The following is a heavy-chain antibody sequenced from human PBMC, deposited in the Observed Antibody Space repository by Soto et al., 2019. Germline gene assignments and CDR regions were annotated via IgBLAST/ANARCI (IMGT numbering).Heavy chain of an antibody. CDR2: MNPNSGNT. CDR1: GYTFTSYD. V-gene: IGHV1-8*01. J-gene: IGHJ6*02. D-gene: IGHD1-1*01. CDR3: ARERTGTTSMDV. Sequence: ASVKVSCKASGYTFTSYDINWVRQATGQGLEWMGWMNPNSGNTGCAQKFQGRVTMTRNTSISTAYMELSSLRSEDTAVYYCARERTGTTSMDVWGQGTTVTVSS.